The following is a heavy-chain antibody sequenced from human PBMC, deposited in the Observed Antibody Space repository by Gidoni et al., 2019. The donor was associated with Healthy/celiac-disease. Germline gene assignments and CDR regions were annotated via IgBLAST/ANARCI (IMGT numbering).Heavy chain of an antibody. J-gene: IGHJ6*02. V-gene: IGHV3-23*01. CDR1: GFPFSSYA. CDR2: ISGSGGST. CDR3: AKTLGILYYYGMDV. Sequence: EVQLLESGGGLVQPGGYLRLSCSASGFPFSSYAMSWVRQAPGKGLEWVSAISGSGGSTYYADSVKGRFTISRDNSKNTLYLQMNSLRAEDTAVYYCAKTLGILYYYGMDVWGQGTTVTVSS. D-gene: IGHD7-27*01.